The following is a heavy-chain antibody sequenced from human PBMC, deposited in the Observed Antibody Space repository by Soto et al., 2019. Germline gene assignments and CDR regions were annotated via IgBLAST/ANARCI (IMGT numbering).Heavy chain of an antibody. J-gene: IGHJ4*02. V-gene: IGHV3-23*01. CDR3: AKVRVGCSSTSCYGFDY. Sequence: EVQLLESGGGLVQPGGSLRLSCAASGFTFSSYAMSWVRQAPGKGLEWVSASSGSGGSTYYADSVKGRFTISRDNSKNTLYLRMNSMRAEDTAVYYCAKVRVGCSSTSCYGFDYWGQGPLVTVSS. CDR2: SSGSGGST. D-gene: IGHD2-2*01. CDR1: GFTFSSYA.